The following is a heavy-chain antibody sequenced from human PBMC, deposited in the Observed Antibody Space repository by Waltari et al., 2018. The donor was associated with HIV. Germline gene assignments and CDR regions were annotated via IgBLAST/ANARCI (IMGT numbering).Heavy chain of an antibody. V-gene: IGHV1-2*02. CDR1: GYTFIGYF. Sequence: QDQLIQSGTEVKEPGASLRVSCRASGYTFIGYFIHWVRQAPGQGLEWMGDLNPRRGDKEYAQKFRGRVTLTGDTSVNTAYLDLKGLRFDDTATYFCHRPWDSDHWGSDLWGQGTLVIVS. D-gene: IGHD3-16*01. J-gene: IGHJ4*01. CDR2: LNPRRGDK. CDR3: HRPWDSDHWGSDL.